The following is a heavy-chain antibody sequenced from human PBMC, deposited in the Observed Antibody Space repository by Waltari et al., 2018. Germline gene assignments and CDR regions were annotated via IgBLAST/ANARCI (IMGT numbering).Heavy chain of an antibody. CDR1: GFTFSSYA. Sequence: EVQLLESGGGLVQPGGSLRLSCADSGFTFSSYAMSWVRQAPGKGLEWVSAISGSGGSTDYADSVKGRFTIARDNAKNTLYRQMNSLRAEDTAVYYCAKSTRSGYWGQGSLVTVSS. V-gene: IGHV3-23*01. D-gene: IGHD6-25*01. CDR2: ISGSGGST. J-gene: IGHJ4*02. CDR3: AKSTRSGY.